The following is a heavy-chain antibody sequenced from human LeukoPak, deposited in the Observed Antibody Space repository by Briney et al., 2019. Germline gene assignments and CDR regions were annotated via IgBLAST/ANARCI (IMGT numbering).Heavy chain of an antibody. D-gene: IGHD6-6*01. CDR3: AKDPARLYSSSGT. V-gene: IGHV3-21*04. J-gene: IGHJ4*02. CDR1: GFTFSSYS. Sequence: PGGSLRLSCAASGFTFSSYSMIRVRQAPGKGLEWVSSISSSSSYIYYADSVKGRFTISRDNSKNTLYLQMNSLRAEDTAVYYCAKDPARLYSSSGTWGQGTLVTVSS. CDR2: ISSSSSYI.